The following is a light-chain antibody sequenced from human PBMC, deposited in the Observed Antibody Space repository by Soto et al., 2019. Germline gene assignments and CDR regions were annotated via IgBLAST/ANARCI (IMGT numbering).Light chain of an antibody. J-gene: IGKJ1*01. V-gene: IGKV1-5*01. CDR1: QSISRY. Sequence: IQMTQSPSSLSASVGDRVTITCRASQSISRYLNWYQQKPGKAPEPLIYAASSLQSGVPSRFSGSGSGTEFTLTISSLQPDDFATYYCQHYNSYSEAFGQGTKVDIK. CDR2: AAS. CDR3: QHYNSYSEA.